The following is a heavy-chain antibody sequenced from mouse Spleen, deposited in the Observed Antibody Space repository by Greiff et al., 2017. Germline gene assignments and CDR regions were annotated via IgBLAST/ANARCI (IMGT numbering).Heavy chain of an antibody. CDR3: AKGYGRDYFDY. CDR2: ISYSGST. Sequence: VQLKESGPSLVKPSQTLSLTCSVTGYSITSGYWNWIRKFPGNKLEYMGYISYSGSTYYNTSLKSRISITRDTSKNQYYLQLNSVTTEETATYYCAKGYGRDYFDYWGQGTTLTVSS. CDR1: GYSITSGY. J-gene: IGHJ2*01. V-gene: IGHV3-8*02. D-gene: IGHD1-1*01.